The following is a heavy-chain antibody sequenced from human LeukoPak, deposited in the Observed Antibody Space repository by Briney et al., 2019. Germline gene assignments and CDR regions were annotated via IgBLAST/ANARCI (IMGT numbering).Heavy chain of an antibody. CDR3: AREGLCGGECYSN. CDR1: GFTFDDYA. CDR2: ISWNSGSI. Sequence: GGSLRLSCAASGFTFDDYAMHWVRHAPGKGLEWVSGISWNSGSIGYADSVKGRFTISRDNAKNSLYLQMNSLRAEDTAVYYCAREGLCGGECYSNWGQGTLVTVS. V-gene: IGHV3-9*01. D-gene: IGHD2-21*01. J-gene: IGHJ4*02.